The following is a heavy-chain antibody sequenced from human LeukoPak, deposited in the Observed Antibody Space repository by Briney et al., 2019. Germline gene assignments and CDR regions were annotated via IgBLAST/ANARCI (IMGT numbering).Heavy chain of an antibody. J-gene: IGHJ5*02. Sequence: LVKVSCKASGGTFSSYAISWVRQAPGQGLEWMGGIIPIFGTANYAQKFQGRVTITADESTSTAYMELSSLRSEDTAVYYCARDLGESYYYDSSGYYLNWFDPWGQGTLVTVSS. D-gene: IGHD3-22*01. CDR1: GGTFSSYA. CDR3: ARDLGESYYYDSSGYYLNWFDP. V-gene: IGHV1-69*13. CDR2: IIPIFGTA.